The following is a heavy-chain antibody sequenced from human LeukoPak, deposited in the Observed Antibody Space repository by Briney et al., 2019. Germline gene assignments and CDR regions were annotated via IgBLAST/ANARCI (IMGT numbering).Heavy chain of an antibody. Sequence: SETLSLTCAVYGGSFSGYYWSWIRQPPGKGLEWIGEINHSGSTNYNPSLKSRVTISVDTSKNQFSLKLSSVTAADTAVYYCARGVGTRRHSSYFDYWGQGTLVTVSS. CDR3: ARGVGTRRHSSYFDY. CDR2: INHSGST. CDR1: GGSFSGYY. D-gene: IGHD4-11*01. V-gene: IGHV4-34*01. J-gene: IGHJ4*02.